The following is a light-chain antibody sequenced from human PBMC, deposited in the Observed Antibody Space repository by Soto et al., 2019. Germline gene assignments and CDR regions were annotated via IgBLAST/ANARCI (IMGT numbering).Light chain of an antibody. V-gene: IGKV3-20*01. Sequence: EIVLTQSPGILSLSPGARATLSCRASQTVAYTSLAWYQQRPGQAPRLLIYGTSTRATGTPDRFIGSGSGTAFTLTISRLEPEDCAVYYCQQYVTTPRTFGQGTKV. CDR1: QTVAYTS. J-gene: IGKJ1*01. CDR3: QQYVTTPRT. CDR2: GTS.